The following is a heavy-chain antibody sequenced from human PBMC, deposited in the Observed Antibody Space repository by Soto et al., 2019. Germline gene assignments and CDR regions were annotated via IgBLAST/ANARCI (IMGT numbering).Heavy chain of an antibody. CDR1: GGSISSSSYY. Sequence: KASETLSLTCTVSGGSISSSSYYWGWIRQPPXEGLEWIGSIYYSGSTYYNPSLKSRVTISVDTSKNQFSLKLSSVTAADTAVYYCARQRDIVLMVYAIGLFDYWGQGTLVTVSS. D-gene: IGHD2-8*01. CDR3: ARQRDIVLMVYAIGLFDY. V-gene: IGHV4-39*01. CDR2: IYYSGST. J-gene: IGHJ4*02.